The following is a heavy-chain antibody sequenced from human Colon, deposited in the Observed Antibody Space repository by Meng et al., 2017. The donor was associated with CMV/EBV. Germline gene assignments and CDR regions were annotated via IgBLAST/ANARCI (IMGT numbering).Heavy chain of an antibody. CDR1: GYPFTGYY. CDR3: ASGRLQWLLSR. D-gene: IGHD3-3*01. V-gene: IGHV1-2*02. J-gene: IGHJ4*02. CDR2: INPHSGGT. Sequence: ASVKVSCKASGYPFTGYYLHWVRQAPGHGLEWMGWINPHSGGTTYALKFQGRVTMTRDTSVSTAYMELSRLRPDDTADYYCASGRLQWLLSRWGQGTLVTVSS.